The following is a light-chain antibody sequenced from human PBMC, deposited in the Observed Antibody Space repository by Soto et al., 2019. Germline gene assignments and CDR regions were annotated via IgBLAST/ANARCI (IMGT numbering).Light chain of an antibody. J-gene: IGKJ1*01. CDR2: KAS. V-gene: IGKV1-5*03. CDR1: QTISSW. Sequence: DIQMTQSPSSLSASVGDRVTINFRASQTISSWLAWYQQKPGKAPKLLIYKASTLKSGVPSRFSGSGSGTEFTLTISSLQPDDFATYYCQHYNSYSEAFGQGTKVDIK. CDR3: QHYNSYSEA.